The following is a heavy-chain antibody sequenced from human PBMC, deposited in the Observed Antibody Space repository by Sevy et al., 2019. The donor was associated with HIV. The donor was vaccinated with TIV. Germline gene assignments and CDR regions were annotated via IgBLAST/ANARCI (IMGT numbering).Heavy chain of an antibody. CDR1: GITFSTSG. Sequence: GGSLRLSSVVSGITFSTSGMPWVRQAPGKGLEWVAVISYHGRDKFYADSVKGRSTISRDNSKNILYLQMISLRAEDTAVYYCAKDFTGYNGMDVWGQGTMVTVSS. V-gene: IGHV3-30*18. CDR3: AKDFTGYNGMDV. CDR2: ISYHGRDK. D-gene: IGHD3-9*01. J-gene: IGHJ6*02.